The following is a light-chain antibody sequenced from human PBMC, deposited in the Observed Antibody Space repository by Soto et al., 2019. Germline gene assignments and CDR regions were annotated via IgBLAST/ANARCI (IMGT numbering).Light chain of an antibody. CDR2: TDY. CDR1: SSNIETNT. J-gene: IGLJ3*02. Sequence: QSVLTQPPSASGTPGQRVTISCSGSSSNIETNTVNWYQQLPGTAPKLLIYTDYQRPSGVPDRFSGSKSGTSASLAINGLHSEDEADYYCASWDDNLNGGVFGGGTKLTVL. CDR3: ASWDDNLNGGV. V-gene: IGLV1-44*01.